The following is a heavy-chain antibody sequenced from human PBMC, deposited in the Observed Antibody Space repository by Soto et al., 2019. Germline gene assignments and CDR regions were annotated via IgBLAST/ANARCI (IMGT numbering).Heavy chain of an antibody. D-gene: IGHD5-12*01. Sequence: PGGSLRLSCSASGFTFSSYAMHWVRQAPGKGLEYVSGVRGNGDPPFYADSVKGRFTISRDNSKNTLYLQMCSLSADDTAVYYCVKSRGGNNFDFFDWRQGALVTVSS. V-gene: IGHV3-64D*06. CDR1: GFTFSSYA. J-gene: IGHJ4*02. CDR2: VRGNGDPP. CDR3: VKSRGGNNFDFFD.